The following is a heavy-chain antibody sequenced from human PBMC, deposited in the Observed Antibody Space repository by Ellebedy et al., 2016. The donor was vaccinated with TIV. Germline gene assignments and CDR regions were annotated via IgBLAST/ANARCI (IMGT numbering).Heavy chain of an antibody. D-gene: IGHD3-10*01. Sequence: MPGGSLRLSCTVSVASVSNYYWSWIRQPPGKGLEWIGYVYHSGISQYNPSLENRVTISVDTSKNQFSLTLHSVTAADSAVYYCAKTYAPYYNGLAVWGQGTTVTVSS. CDR2: VYHSGIS. V-gene: IGHV4-59*02. J-gene: IGHJ6*02. CDR3: AKTYAPYYNGLAV. CDR1: VASVSNYY.